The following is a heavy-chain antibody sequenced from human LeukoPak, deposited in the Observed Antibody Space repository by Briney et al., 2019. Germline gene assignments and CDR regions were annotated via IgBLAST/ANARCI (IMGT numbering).Heavy chain of an antibody. Sequence: PGRSLRLSCAASGFTFSSYGMHWVRQAPGKGLEGVAVISYDGSNKYYADSVKGRFTISRDNSKNTLYLQMNRLRAEDTAVYYCAKDAGTEGNDFDIWGQGTMVTVSS. CDR3: AKDAGTEGNDFDI. CDR2: ISYDGSNK. D-gene: IGHD1-26*01. CDR1: GFTFSSYG. V-gene: IGHV3-30*18. J-gene: IGHJ3*02.